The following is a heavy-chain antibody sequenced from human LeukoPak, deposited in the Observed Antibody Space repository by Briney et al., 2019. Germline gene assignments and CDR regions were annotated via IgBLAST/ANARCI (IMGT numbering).Heavy chain of an antibody. CDR1: GYTFTGYY. CDR3: ARDTNSYCSGGSCEVEFDY. V-gene: IGHV1-2*02. CDR2: INPNSGGT. J-gene: IGHJ4*02. Sequence: GASVKVSCKASGYTFTGYYMHRVRQAPGQGLEWMGWINPNSGGTNYAQKFQGRVTMTRDTSISTAYMELSRLRSDDTAVYYCARDTNSYCSGGSCEVEFDYWGQGTLVTVSS. D-gene: IGHD2-15*01.